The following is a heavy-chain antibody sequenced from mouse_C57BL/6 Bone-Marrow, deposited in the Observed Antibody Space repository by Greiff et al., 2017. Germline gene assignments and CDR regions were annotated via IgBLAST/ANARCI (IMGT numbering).Heavy chain of an antibody. CDR2: IRNKANGYTT. V-gene: IGHV7-3*01. CDR1: GFTFTDYY. CDR3: ARCYYCSSYWYFDV. J-gene: IGHJ1*03. Sequence: DVMLVESGGGLVQPGGSLSLSCAASGFTFTDYYMSWVRQPPGKALEWLGFIRNKANGYTTEYSASVKGRFTISKDNSQSILYLQMNALRAEDSATYYGARCYYCSSYWYFDVWGTGTTVTVSS. D-gene: IGHD1-1*01.